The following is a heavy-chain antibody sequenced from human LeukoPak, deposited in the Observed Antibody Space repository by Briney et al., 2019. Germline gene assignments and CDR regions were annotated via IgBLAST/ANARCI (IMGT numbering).Heavy chain of an antibody. V-gene: IGHV1-18*01. CDR3: ARTGIAAALGDWLDP. CDR2: ISTYNGNT. CDR1: GYTFTNYG. D-gene: IGHD6-13*01. Sequence: ASVKVSCKASGYTFTNYGISWVRQAPGQGLEWMGWISTYNGNTNNAQRFQGRVTMTTDTSTRTAYMEPRSLNSDDTAVYYCARTGIAAALGDWLDPWGQGTLVTVSS. J-gene: IGHJ5*02.